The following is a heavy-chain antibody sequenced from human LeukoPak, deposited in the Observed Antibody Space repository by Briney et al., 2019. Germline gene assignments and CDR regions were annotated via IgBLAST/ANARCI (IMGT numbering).Heavy chain of an antibody. D-gene: IGHD3-16*01. V-gene: IGHV3-9*01. CDR2: ISWNSDYI. CDR1: GFTFDKYA. J-gene: IGHJ4*02. CDR3: AKALPRGSYFLPFEY. Sequence: GRSLRLSCAASGFTFDKYAMHWVRQAPGKGLEWVSGISWNSDYIAYADSVKGRFTISRDNARGSLYLQMNSLRAEDTALYYCAKALPRGSYFLPFEYWGQGTLVTVSS.